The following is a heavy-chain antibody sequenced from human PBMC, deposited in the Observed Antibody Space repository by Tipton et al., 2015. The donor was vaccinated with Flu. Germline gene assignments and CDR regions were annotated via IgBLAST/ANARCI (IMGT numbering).Heavy chain of an antibody. CDR2: INPDSGST. J-gene: IGHJ4*02. D-gene: IGHD3-9*01. CDR3: ARVYFYLSLSYIDY. Sequence: QLVQSGAEVKKPGASVKVSCKPFGYSFTNYYIHWVRQAPGQGLEWMGWINPDSGSTDYAQKFQGRVTLTRDTSISTAYMEMARLRSDDTAVYFCARVYFYLSLSYIDYWGPGTLVTVSA. V-gene: IGHV1-2*02. CDR1: GYSFTNYY.